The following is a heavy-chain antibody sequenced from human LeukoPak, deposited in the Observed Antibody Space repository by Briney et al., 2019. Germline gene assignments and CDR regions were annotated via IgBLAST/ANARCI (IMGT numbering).Heavy chain of an antibody. V-gene: IGHV4-61*02. CDR1: GGSISSGSYF. D-gene: IGHD2-21*02. CDR2: IYNSGST. J-gene: IGHJ4*02. CDR3: ARDSPIPHCGGDCYPEY. Sequence: KPSETLSLTCTVSGGSISSGSYFWSWIRQPAGKGLEWIGRIYNSGSTDYNPSLKSRVTVSLDMSKNQFSLKLSSVTAADTAVYYCARDSPIPHCGGDCYPEYWGQGTLVTVSS.